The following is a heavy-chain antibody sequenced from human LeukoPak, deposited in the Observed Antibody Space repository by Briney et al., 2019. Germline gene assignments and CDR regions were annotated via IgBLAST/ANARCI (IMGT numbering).Heavy chain of an antibody. CDR1: GFTFSSYA. V-gene: IGHV3-30*04. CDR2: ISDDGSDQ. CDR3: ARDPYSGSYGDYYYYYMDV. Sequence: PGRSLRLSCAASGFTFSSYAMHWVRQAPGKRLDWVTVISDDGSDQYYADSVKGRFTISRDNSKNSLYLQMNSLRDEDTAVYYCARDPYSGSYGDYYYYYMDVWGKGTTVTISS. J-gene: IGHJ6*03. D-gene: IGHD1-26*01.